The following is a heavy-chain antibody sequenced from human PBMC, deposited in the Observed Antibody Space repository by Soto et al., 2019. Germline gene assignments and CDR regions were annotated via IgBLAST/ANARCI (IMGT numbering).Heavy chain of an antibody. Sequence: QLQLQESGSGLVRPSQTLSLTCAVSGGSISSGGYSWRWIRQPPGKGLEWIGYIFPSGSTYYNPSLKSRVTISVDTSKNQFSLKVNSVTAADTAVYFCAREGARGSPDWYFDLWGRGTLVTVSS. CDR1: GGSISSGGYS. CDR3: AREGARGSPDWYFDL. V-gene: IGHV4-30-2*01. CDR2: IFPSGST. J-gene: IGHJ2*01. D-gene: IGHD1-26*01.